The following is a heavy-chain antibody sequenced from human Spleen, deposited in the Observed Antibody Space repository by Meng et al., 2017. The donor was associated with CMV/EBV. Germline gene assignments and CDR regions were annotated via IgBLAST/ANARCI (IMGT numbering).Heavy chain of an antibody. CDR1: GASISSGDYY. Sequence: SGASISSGDYYWAWIRQPPGTGLEWIGSISYSGNTYYNPSLKSRVTISVDTSKNHFTLKLSSLTAADTSVYYCARHLGGELYALDVWGQGTTVTVSS. CDR3: ARHLGGELYALDV. CDR2: ISYSGNT. D-gene: IGHD1-26*01. V-gene: IGHV4-39*01. J-gene: IGHJ6*02.